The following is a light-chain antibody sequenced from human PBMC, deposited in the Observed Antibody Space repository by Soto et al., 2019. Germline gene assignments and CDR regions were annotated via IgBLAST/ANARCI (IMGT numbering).Light chain of an antibody. CDR1: QSVSSSY. J-gene: IGKJ1*01. Sequence: EIVLTQSPGTLSLSPGERATLSCMASQSVSSSYLAWYQQKPGQAPRLLIYGASSRATGIPDRFSGSGSGTDFTLTISRLEPEDFAVYYCQQYGSSPETFGQGTRWIS. CDR2: GAS. CDR3: QQYGSSPET. V-gene: IGKV3-20*01.